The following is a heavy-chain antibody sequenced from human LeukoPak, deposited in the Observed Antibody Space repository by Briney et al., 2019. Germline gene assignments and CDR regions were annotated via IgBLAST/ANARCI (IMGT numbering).Heavy chain of an antibody. CDR1: GGSISSYY. CDR2: IYYSGST. CDR3: ARHSASDYYDNSGSFDY. D-gene: IGHD3-22*01. J-gene: IGHJ4*02. Sequence: SETLSLTCTVSGGSISSYYWSWIRQPPGKGLEWIGYIYYSGSTNYNPSLKSRVTISVDTSKNQFSPKLSSVTAADTAVYYCARHSASDYYDNSGSFDYWGQGTLVTVSS. V-gene: IGHV4-59*08.